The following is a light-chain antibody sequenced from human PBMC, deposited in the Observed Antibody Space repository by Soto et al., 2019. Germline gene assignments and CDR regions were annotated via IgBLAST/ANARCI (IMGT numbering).Light chain of an antibody. J-gene: IGLJ1*01. CDR1: SSDVGGYNY. CDR3: SSYTRSSTSYV. Sequence: QSVLTQPASGSGSPGQSITISCTGTSSDVGGYNYVSWYQQHPGKAPKLMIYEVSNRPSRVSNRFSGSKSRNTASLTISGLQAEDEADYYCSSYTRSSTSYVFGTGTKVTVL. CDR2: EVS. V-gene: IGLV2-14*01.